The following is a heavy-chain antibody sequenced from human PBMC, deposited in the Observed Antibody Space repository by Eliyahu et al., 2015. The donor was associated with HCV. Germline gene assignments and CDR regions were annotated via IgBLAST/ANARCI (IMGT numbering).Heavy chain of an antibody. Sequence: QVQLQESGPGLVKPSETLSLTCSVSGYSISSGFHWGWIRQPPGAGLEWIGSVHHSVNTYYNPSLKSRVTISMDTSKNQFSLSLSSVTAADTAVYYCARVEYSYDGSGYLNSFDYWGRGTLVTVSA. V-gene: IGHV4-38-2*02. CDR2: VHHSVNT. D-gene: IGHD3-22*01. CDR1: GYSISSGFH. CDR3: ARVEYSYDGSGYLNSFDY. J-gene: IGHJ4*02.